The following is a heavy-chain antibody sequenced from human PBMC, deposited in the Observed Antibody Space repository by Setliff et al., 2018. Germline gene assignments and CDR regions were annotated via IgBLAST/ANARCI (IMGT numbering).Heavy chain of an antibody. CDR2: IKQDGSTK. D-gene: IGHD3-22*01. V-gene: IGHV3-7*01. CDR3: VRDDADNYDAFDN. CDR1: GFSFSRHW. Sequence: PGGSLRLSCVVSGFSFSRHWMSWVRQAPGKGLEWVVDIKQDGSTKYYLDSVKGRFTISRDNAKRSLYLQMNGLRADDTGVYYCVRDDADNYDAFDNWGQGTLVTVSS. J-gene: IGHJ3*02.